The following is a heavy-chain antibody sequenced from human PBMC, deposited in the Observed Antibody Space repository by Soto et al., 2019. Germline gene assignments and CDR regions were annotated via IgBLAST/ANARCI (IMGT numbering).Heavy chain of an antibody. Sequence: GGSLRLSCAASGFTISNYIMHWVRQAPGKGLEWVAMILHDGNNKYYADSVKGRFTISRDNSKNTLYLQMNSLRTEDTAMYYCARDDEDGSYCDLGYWGQGTLVTVSS. D-gene: IGHD3-10*01. CDR1: GFTISNYI. J-gene: IGHJ4*02. CDR3: ARDDEDGSYCDLGY. CDR2: ILHDGNNK. V-gene: IGHV3-30-3*01.